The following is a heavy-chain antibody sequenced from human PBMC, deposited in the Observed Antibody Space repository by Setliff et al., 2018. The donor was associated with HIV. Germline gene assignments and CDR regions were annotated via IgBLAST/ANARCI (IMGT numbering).Heavy chain of an antibody. V-gene: IGHV1-69*13. CDR2: IIPIFGSP. CDR3: ARGDYGSGSYSPYYFYYGMDV. D-gene: IGHD3-10*01. CDR1: GDTFSSCA. Sequence: SVKVSCKASGDTFSSCAISWVRQAPGQGLEWMGRIIPIFGSPNYAQKFQGRVTITADESTSTAYMELSSLRSEDTAVYYCARGDYGSGSYSPYYFYYGMDVWGQGTTVTVSS. J-gene: IGHJ6*02.